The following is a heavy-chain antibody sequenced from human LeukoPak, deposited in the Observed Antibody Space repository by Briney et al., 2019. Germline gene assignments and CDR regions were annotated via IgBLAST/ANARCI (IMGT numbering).Heavy chain of an antibody. J-gene: IGHJ6*03. CDR2: IKSKTDGGTT. CDR3: TTADFWSGYFIFYYYYYMDV. CDR1: GFTFSNAW. V-gene: IGHV3-15*01. D-gene: IGHD3-3*01. Sequence: PGGSLRLSCAASGFTFSNAWMSWVRQAPGKGLEWVGRIKSKTDGGTTDYAAPVKGRFTISRDDSKNTLYLQMNSLKTEDTAVYYCTTADFWSGYFIFYYYYYMDVWGKGTTVTVSS.